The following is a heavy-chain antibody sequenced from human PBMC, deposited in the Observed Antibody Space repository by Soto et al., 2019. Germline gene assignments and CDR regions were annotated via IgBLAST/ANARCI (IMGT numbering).Heavy chain of an antibody. J-gene: IGHJ5*02. V-gene: IGHV3-74*01. D-gene: IGHD6-13*01. CDR3: ATVGTGSYNWFDP. Sequence: EVQLVESGGGLVQPGGSLRLSCAASGFTFSRNWMHWVRQAPGKGLVWLSRITSDGTTTTYADSVKGRFTISRDNSKNTVYLQINNLRADDTAVYYCATVGTGSYNWFDPWGQGTLVTVSS. CDR1: GFTFSRNW. CDR2: ITSDGTTT.